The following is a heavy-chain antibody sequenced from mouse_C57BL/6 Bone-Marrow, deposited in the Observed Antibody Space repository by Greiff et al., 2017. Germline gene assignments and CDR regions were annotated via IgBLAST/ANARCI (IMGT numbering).Heavy chain of an antibody. J-gene: IGHJ4*01. CDR2: IYPGSGST. CDR1: GYTFTSYW. Sequence: VQLQQPGAELVKPGASVKMSCKASGYTFTSYWITWVKQRPGQGLEWIGDIYPGSGSTNYNEKFKSKATLTVDTSSSTAYMQLSSLTSEDSAVYYCARRVLPYGYGDAMDYWGQGTSVTVSS. CDR3: ARRVLPYGYGDAMDY. V-gene: IGHV1-55*01. D-gene: IGHD2-2*01.